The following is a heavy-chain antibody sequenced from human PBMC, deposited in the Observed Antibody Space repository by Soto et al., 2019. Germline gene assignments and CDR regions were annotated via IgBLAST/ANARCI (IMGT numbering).Heavy chain of an antibody. J-gene: IGHJ3*01. D-gene: IGHD3-3*01. CDR2: ISGSADGT. V-gene: IGHV3-23*01. CDR1: GFTFDSYP. CDR3: AKDTVGGYSFWSGYYSDGLDV. Sequence: EVKLLESGGGLAQPGGSLRLSCVGSGFTFDSYPISWVRQAPGERLQWIAAISGSADGTDYAHSVRGRFTISRDNAKKTVHLQMDSLRVEDTAVYFCAKDTVGGYSFWSGYYSDGLDVWGQGTLVTVS.